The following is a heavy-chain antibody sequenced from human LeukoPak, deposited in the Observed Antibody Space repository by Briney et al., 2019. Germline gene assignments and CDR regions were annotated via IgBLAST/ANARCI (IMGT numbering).Heavy chain of an antibody. D-gene: IGHD6-13*01. CDR3: AVEGAAAGSYFDY. Sequence: PSETLSLTCTVSGGSISSSSYYWGWIRQPPGKGLEWIGYIYCSGSTNYNPSLKSRVTISVDTSKNQFSLKLSSVTAADTAVYYCAVEGAAAGSYFDYWGQGTTVTVSS. CDR1: GGSISSSSYY. V-gene: IGHV4-61*05. J-gene: IGHJ4*03. CDR2: IYCSGST.